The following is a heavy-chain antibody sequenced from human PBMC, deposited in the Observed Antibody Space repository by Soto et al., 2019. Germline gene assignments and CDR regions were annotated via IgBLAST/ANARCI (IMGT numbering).Heavy chain of an antibody. CDR1: GYTFTDYG. D-gene: IGHD3-3*01. J-gene: IGHJ4*02. Sequence: QVHLVQSGAEVAKPGASVKVSCKASGYTFTDYGISWVRQAPGQGLQWMGWITAFNGNTKYAQQFQGRVTMTTDTSTSTDYMELRSLESDDTAVYYCARISQSDFWSGYYYFFDYWGQGTLVTVSS. V-gene: IGHV1-18*01. CDR2: ITAFNGNT. CDR3: ARISQSDFWSGYYYFFDY.